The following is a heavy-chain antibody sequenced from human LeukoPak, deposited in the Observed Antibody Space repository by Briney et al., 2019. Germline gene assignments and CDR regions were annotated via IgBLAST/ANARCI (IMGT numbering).Heavy chain of an antibody. CDR3: TREDNWYFDL. Sequence: GGSLRLSCAASGFTFSSYWMHWVRQAPGKGLVWVSRINSDGSSTSYADSVKGRFTISRDNAKNSLYLQLNSLRAEDTAVYYCTREDNWYFDLWGRGTLVTVSS. CDR1: GFTFSSYW. V-gene: IGHV3-74*01. CDR2: INSDGSST. J-gene: IGHJ2*01.